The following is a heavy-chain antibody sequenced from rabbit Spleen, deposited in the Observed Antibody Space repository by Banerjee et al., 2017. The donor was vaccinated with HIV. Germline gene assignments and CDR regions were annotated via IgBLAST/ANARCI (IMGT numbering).Heavy chain of an antibody. Sequence: QEQLEESGGGLVKPGGSLTLTCEASGFSFSDRDVMCWVHQAPGKGLEWIACINAATGKGVYASWAKGRFAISKTSSTTVTLQMTSLTIADTATYFCARDLVGVIGWNFILWGPGTLVTVS. CDR2: INAATGKG. CDR3: ARDLVGVIGWNFIL. CDR1: GFSFSDRDV. V-gene: IGHV1S45*01. D-gene: IGHD1-1*01. J-gene: IGHJ4*01.